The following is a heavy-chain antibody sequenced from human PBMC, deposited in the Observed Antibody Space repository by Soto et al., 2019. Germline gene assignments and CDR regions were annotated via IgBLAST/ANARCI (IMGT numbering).Heavy chain of an antibody. V-gene: IGHV5-51*01. CDR2: IYPGDSDT. J-gene: IGHJ6*01. D-gene: IGHD3-22*01. Sequence: VESLTISCEVSGYSFTSYWIVWVLQMPGKGLEWMGIIYPGDSDTRYSPSFQGQVTISADKSINTAYLQWRSLKASDTAVYYCAWARGVVDNYYYYGMDVWGQGTTVTVSS. CDR3: AWARGVVDNYYYYGMDV. CDR1: GYSFTSYW.